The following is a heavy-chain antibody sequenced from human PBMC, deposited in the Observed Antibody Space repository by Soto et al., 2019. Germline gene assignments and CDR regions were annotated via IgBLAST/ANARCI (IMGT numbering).Heavy chain of an antibody. CDR3: ARGALGSYYNDY. CDR1: GFTFSSYW. CDR2: IKGDEIST. J-gene: IGHJ4*02. V-gene: IGHV3-74*01. D-gene: IGHD3-10*01. Sequence: EVQLVESGGGLVQSGGSLRLSCAASGFTFSSYWIHWVRQAPGKGLVWVSRIKGDEISTNYADSVKGRFTISRDNAKDTVFLQMSDLRAVDTAVYYCARGALGSYYNDYWGQGILVTVSS.